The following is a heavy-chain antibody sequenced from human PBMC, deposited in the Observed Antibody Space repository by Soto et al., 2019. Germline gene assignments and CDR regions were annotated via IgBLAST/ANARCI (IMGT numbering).Heavy chain of an antibody. D-gene: IGHD5-12*01. CDR3: ARLENIVATTLPYYYYYMDV. CDR2: IYYSGST. Sequence: SDTLSLTCTVSGGSISSSSYYWCWIRHPPGKGLEWIGSIYYSGSTYYNPSLKSRVTISVDTSKNQFSLKLSSVTAADTAMYYCARLENIVATTLPYYYYYMDVWGKGTTVTVSS. V-gene: IGHV4-39*01. J-gene: IGHJ6*03. CDR1: GGSISSSSYY.